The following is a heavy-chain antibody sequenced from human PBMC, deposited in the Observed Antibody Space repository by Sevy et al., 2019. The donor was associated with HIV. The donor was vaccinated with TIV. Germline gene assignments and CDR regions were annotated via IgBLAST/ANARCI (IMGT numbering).Heavy chain of an antibody. Sequence: GGSLRLSCAASGFSFSSYGMHWVRQAPGKGLEGMSYIQYDGSNKDYGDSVKGRFTISRDNSKNTLYLQMNSLRVEDTAVFYCVKEGGGGGGDHWGQGTLVTVSS. J-gene: IGHJ4*02. CDR3: VKEGGGGGGDH. CDR2: IQYDGSNK. V-gene: IGHV3-30*02. D-gene: IGHD3-16*01. CDR1: GFSFSSYG.